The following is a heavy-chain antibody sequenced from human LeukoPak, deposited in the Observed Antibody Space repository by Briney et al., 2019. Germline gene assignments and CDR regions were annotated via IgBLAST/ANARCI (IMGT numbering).Heavy chain of an antibody. J-gene: IGHJ4*02. CDR2: IYYSGST. Sequence: SETLSLTCTVSGGSIGSYYWSWIRQSPGKGLEWLGYIYYSGSTRYNPSLKSRILIYVDTSKNQFSLTLSSVTAADTAIYFCARDSHPQWELGGEFYFDYWGQGILVTVSS. CDR3: ARDSHPQWELGGEFYFDY. CDR1: GGSIGSYY. D-gene: IGHD1-26*01. V-gene: IGHV4-59*01.